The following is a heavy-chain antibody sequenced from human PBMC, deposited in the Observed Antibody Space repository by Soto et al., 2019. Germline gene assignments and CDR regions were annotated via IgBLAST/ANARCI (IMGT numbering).Heavy chain of an antibody. D-gene: IGHD4-17*01. J-gene: IGHJ5*02. CDR2: IYTTRSP. Sequence: SETLSLTCTVSGDSVSKYYWNWIRQPAGKGLEWIGRIYTTRSPNYNPSLKSRVTMSVDTSKNQFSLKLNLTSVTAADTAVYYCARSPAYGDYANLDTWGQGTLVTVSS. CDR3: ARSPAYGDYANLDT. CDR1: GDSVSKYY. V-gene: IGHV4-4*07.